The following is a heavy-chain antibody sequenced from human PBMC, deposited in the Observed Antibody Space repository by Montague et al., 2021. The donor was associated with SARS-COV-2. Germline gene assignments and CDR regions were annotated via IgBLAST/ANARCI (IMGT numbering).Heavy chain of an antibody. CDR1: GGSISSYY. V-gene: IGHV4-4*07. Sequence: SETLSLTCTVSGGSISSYYWSWIRQSAGKGLEWIGRIHTSGSTDYNPSLNSRVTMSVDTSKNQFSLKLSSVTAADTAVYYCAKLKSFPYYNYGMDVWGQGTTVTVSS. CDR3: AKLKSFPYYNYGMDV. J-gene: IGHJ6*02. CDR2: IHTSGST. D-gene: IGHD1-1*01.